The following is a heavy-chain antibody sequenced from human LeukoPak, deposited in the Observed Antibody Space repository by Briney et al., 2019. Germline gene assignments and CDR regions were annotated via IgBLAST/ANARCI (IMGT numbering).Heavy chain of an antibody. D-gene: IGHD3-22*01. CDR2: IYYSGST. Sequence: SETLSLTCTVSGGSISNSSYYWAWIRQPPGKGLEWIGYIYYSGSTNYNPSLKSRVTISVDTSKNQFSLKLSSVTAADTAVYYCARGADSSGYTFDYWGQGTLVTVSS. V-gene: IGHV4-61*01. CDR3: ARGADSSGYTFDY. J-gene: IGHJ4*02. CDR1: GGSISNSSYY.